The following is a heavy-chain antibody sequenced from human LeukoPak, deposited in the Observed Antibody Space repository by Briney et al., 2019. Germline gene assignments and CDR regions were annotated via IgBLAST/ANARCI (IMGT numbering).Heavy chain of an antibody. CDR1: GFTFSSYA. V-gene: IGHV3-23*01. CDR3: AKADGWFGELPYFDY. D-gene: IGHD3-10*01. Sequence: GGSLRLSCAASGFTFSSYAMSWVRQAPGKGLEWVSAISGSGGSTYYADSVKGRFTISRDNSKNTLCLQMNSLRAEDTAVYYCAKADGWFGELPYFDYWGQGTLVTVSS. CDR2: ISGSGGST. J-gene: IGHJ4*02.